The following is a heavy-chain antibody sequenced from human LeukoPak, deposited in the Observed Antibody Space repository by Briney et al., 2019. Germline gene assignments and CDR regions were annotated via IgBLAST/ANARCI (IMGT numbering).Heavy chain of an antibody. CDR3: ARHTLVTAISTYNWFDP. V-gene: IGHV4-39*01. Sequence: SETLSLTCTVSGGSINTNLSYCGWIRQPPGKGLEWIGSMFYSGNTFYNPSLKSRVTISADASKNQFSLQLSSVTAADTAVYYCARHTLVTAISTYNWFDPWGQGILVTVSS. D-gene: IGHD2-21*02. CDR1: GGSINTNLSY. CDR2: MFYSGNT. J-gene: IGHJ5*02.